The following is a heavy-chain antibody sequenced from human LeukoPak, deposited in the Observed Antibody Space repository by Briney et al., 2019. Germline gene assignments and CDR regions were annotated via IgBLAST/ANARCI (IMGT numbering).Heavy chain of an antibody. CDR3: ASDSSGYHWFDY. CDR1: GGSISSGGYY. CDR2: IYYSGST. J-gene: IGHJ4*02. Sequence: SQTLSLTCTVSGGSISSGGYYWSWIRQHPGKGLEWIGYIYYSGSTYYNPSLKSRVTISVDTSKNQFSLKLSSVTAADTAVYYCASDSSGYHWFDYWGQGTLVTVSS. V-gene: IGHV4-31*03. D-gene: IGHD3-22*01.